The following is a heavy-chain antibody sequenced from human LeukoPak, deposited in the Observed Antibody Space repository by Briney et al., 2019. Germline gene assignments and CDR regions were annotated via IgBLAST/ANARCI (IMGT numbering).Heavy chain of an antibody. Sequence: SETLSLTCTVSGGSISSYYWSWIRQPPGKGLEWIGYIYYSGSTNYNPSLKSRVTMSVDTSKNQFSLKLSSVTAADTAVYYCARDRSEWELWGAFDIWGQGTMVTVSS. J-gene: IGHJ3*02. CDR2: IYYSGST. CDR3: ARDRSEWELWGAFDI. CDR1: GGSISSYY. D-gene: IGHD1-26*01. V-gene: IGHV4-59*12.